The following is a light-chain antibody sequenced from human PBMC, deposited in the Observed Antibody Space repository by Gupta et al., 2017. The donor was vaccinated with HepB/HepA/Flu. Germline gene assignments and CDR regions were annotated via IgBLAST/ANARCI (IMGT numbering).Light chain of an antibody. V-gene: IGLV2-23*02. CDR3: CSDAGSSTLV. CDR1: SSDVGSYNL. J-gene: IGLJ2*01. CDR2: EVS. Sequence: QSALTPPASVSGSPGQSITISCTGTSSDVGSYNLVSWYQQHPGKAPKLMIYEVSKRPSGVSNRFSGSKSGNTASLTIPGRQDEDEADYYCCSDAGSSTLVFGGGTKLTVL.